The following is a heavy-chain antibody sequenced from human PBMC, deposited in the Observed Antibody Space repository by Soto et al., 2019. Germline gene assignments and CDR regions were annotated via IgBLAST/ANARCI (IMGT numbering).Heavy chain of an antibody. Sequence: EVQLVESGGGLVKPGGSLRLSCAASGFTFSSYSMNWVRQAPGKGLEWVSSISSSRSYIYYADSVKGRFTISRDNAKNSLYLQMNSRRAEDTAVYYCARDCSSTSCYELYYGMDVWGQGTTVTVSS. CDR1: GFTFSSYS. D-gene: IGHD2-2*01. CDR3: ARDCSSTSCYELYYGMDV. CDR2: ISSSRSYI. V-gene: IGHV3-21*01. J-gene: IGHJ6*02.